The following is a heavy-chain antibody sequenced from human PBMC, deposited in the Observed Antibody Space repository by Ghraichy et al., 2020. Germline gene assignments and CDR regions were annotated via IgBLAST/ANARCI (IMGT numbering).Heavy chain of an antibody. Sequence: GGSLRLSCVASRFTFSSYAMSWVRQAPGKGLEWVSAISGTGVSTYYADSVKGRFTISRDNSKNTLYLQMNSLRAEDTAVYYCAKGMGQGKYYYYYGMDVWGQGTTVTVSS. CDR1: RFTFSSYA. CDR2: ISGTGVST. J-gene: IGHJ6*01. V-gene: IGHV3-23*01. D-gene: IGHD2-8*01. CDR3: AKGMGQGKYYYYYGMDV.